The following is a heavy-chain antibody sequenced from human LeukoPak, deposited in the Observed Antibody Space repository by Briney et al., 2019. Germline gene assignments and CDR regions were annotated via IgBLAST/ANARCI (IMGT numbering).Heavy chain of an antibody. CDR3: ARVPRYGGNSVDY. J-gene: IGHJ4*02. V-gene: IGHV3-21*01. CDR2: FSSSSSYI. D-gene: IGHD4-23*01. Sequence: GGSLRLSCAASGFTFSSYSMNWVRQAPGKGLEWVSSFSSSSSYIYYADSVKGRFTISRDNAKNSLYLQMNSLRAEDTAVYYCARVPRYGGNSVDYWGQGTLVTVSS. CDR1: GFTFSSYS.